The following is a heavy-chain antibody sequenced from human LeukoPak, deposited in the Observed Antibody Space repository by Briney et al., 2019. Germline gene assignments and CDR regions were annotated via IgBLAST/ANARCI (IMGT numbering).Heavy chain of an antibody. Sequence: VASVKVSCKASGYTFTGYYMHWVRQAPGQGLEWMGWMNPNSGNTGYAQKFQGRVTMTRNTSISTAYMELSSLRSEDTAVYYCAGPLVASSEYGDYGYEYWGQGTLVTVSS. CDR3: AGPLVASSEYGDYGYEY. V-gene: IGHV1-8*02. J-gene: IGHJ4*02. CDR1: GYTFTGYY. CDR2: MNPNSGNT. D-gene: IGHD4-17*01.